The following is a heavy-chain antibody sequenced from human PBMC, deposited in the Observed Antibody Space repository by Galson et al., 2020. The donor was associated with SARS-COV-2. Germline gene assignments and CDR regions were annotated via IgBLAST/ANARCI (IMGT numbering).Heavy chain of an antibody. J-gene: IGHJ4*02. D-gene: IGHD3-10*01. Sequence: ASETLSLTCTVSGCSISSGDYYWSWIPQPPGKGLEWFGYFYYSGSTYYNPSLKSRITISVDTSKNQFSLKLSSVTAADTAVYYCARDQGGYYGSGRYHYFDYWGQGTLVTVSS. CDR3: ARDQGGYYGSGRYHYFDY. CDR2: FYYSGST. CDR1: GCSISSGDYY. V-gene: IGHV4-30-4*01.